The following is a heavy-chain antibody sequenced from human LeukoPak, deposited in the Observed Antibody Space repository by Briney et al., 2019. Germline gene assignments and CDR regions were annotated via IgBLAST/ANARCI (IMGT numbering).Heavy chain of an antibody. Sequence: GGSLRLSCAASGFTFSNYAMSWVRQPPGKGLEWVSSVSGSGGSTYYADSVKGRFTISRDNSKNTLYLQMNSLRAEDTAVYYCARTPRLGSYSFDYWGQGTLVTVSS. V-gene: IGHV3-23*01. CDR2: VSGSGGST. CDR3: ARTPRLGSYSFDY. CDR1: GFTFSNYA. J-gene: IGHJ4*02. D-gene: IGHD1-26*01.